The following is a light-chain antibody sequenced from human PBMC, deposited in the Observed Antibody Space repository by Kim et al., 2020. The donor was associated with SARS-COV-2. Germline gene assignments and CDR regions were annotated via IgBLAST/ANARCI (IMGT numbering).Light chain of an antibody. J-gene: IGKJ4*01. Sequence: SASVGDRVTITCRASQSISSWLAWYQQKAGKAPKLLIYDASSLESGVPSRFSGSGSGTEFTLTISSLQPDDFATYYCQQYNSYPFTFGGGTKVEI. CDR3: QQYNSYPFT. CDR2: DAS. V-gene: IGKV1-5*01. CDR1: QSISSW.